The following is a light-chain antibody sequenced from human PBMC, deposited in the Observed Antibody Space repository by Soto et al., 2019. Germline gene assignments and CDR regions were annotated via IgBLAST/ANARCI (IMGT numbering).Light chain of an antibody. CDR2: LGS. CDR3: MQALQTPFT. V-gene: IGKV2-28*01. J-gene: IGKJ3*01. CDR1: QSLLHSNGYTY. Sequence: DIVMTQSPLSLPVTPGEPASISCRSSQSLLHSNGYTYLDWYLQKPGQSPQLLIYLGSNRASGVPARFSGSGSGTEFTLKISRVEAEDAGVYYCMQALQTPFTFGPGTKVDIK.